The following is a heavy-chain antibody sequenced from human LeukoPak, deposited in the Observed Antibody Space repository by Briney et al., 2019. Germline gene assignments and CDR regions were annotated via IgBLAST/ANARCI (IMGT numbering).Heavy chain of an antibody. CDR3: ARGPRGSYRNFDY. CDR1: GFTFSSYW. CDR2: IKQDGSEK. J-gene: IGHJ4*02. Sequence: PGGSLRLSCAASGFTFSSYWMSWVRQAPGKGLEWVANIKQDGSEKYYVDSVKGRFTISRDNAKNSLYLQMNSLRAEDTAVYYCARGPRGSYRNFDYWGQGTLVTVSS. V-gene: IGHV3-7*01. D-gene: IGHD1-26*01.